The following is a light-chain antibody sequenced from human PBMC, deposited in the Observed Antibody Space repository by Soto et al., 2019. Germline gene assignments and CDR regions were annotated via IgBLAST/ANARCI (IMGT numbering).Light chain of an antibody. V-gene: IGKV1-17*03. CDR3: LQHDSYPLT. J-gene: IGKJ4*01. Sequence: DIQMTQSPSAMSASVGDRVTITCRASQGISNYLAWFQQKPGKVPKRLIYAASSLQSEVPSSFSDSGSGTEFTLTISSLQPGDFATYYCLQHDSYPLTVGGGTKVDIK. CDR2: AAS. CDR1: QGISNY.